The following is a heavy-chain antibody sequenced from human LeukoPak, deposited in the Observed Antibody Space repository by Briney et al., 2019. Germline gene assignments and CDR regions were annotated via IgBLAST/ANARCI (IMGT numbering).Heavy chain of an antibody. Sequence: GGSLRLSCVGSGFLFSSYSINWVRQAPGKGLEWVSSISSSSDHAYYADSVKGRFTISRDNAQNSLYLQMNSLRAEDTAVYYCAREIASVLYDSSVYYFDYWGQGTLVTVSS. CDR2: ISSSSDHA. CDR3: AREIASVLYDSSVYYFDY. D-gene: IGHD3-22*01. CDR1: GFLFSSYS. V-gene: IGHV3-21*04. J-gene: IGHJ4*02.